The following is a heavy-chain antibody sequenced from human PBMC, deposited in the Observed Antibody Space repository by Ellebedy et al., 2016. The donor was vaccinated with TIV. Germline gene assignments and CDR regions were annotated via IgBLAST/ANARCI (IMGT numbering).Heavy chain of an antibody. CDR1: GYTFDSYG. J-gene: IGHJ4*02. D-gene: IGHD6-19*01. Sequence: ASVKVSCKASGYTFDSYGISWVRQAPGQGLEWMAWISPYSGNTKYAQKLQGRVTMTADTSTSTAYMELTSLTSADTAVYYCARDKTASSGWRIDYWGQGTLVTVSS. V-gene: IGHV1-18*01. CDR3: ARDKTASSGWRIDY. CDR2: ISPYSGNT.